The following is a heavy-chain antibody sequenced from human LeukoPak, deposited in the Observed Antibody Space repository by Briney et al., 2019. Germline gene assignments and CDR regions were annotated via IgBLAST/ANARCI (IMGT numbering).Heavy chain of an antibody. J-gene: IGHJ6*03. Sequence: SQTLSLTCTVSGGSISSGDYYWSWIRQPAGKGLEWIGRIYTSGSTNYNPSLKSRVTMSVDTSKNQFSLKLSSVTAADTAVYYCAGVFGYYYYYYMDVWGKGTTVTVSS. CDR2: IYTSGST. D-gene: IGHD3-3*01. CDR1: GGSISSGDYY. V-gene: IGHV4-61*02. CDR3: AGVFGYYYYYYMDV.